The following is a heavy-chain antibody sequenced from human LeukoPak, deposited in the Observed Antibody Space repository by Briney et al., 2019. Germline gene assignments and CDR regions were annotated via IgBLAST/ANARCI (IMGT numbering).Heavy chain of an antibody. D-gene: IGHD2-15*01. V-gene: IGHV4-34*01. CDR3: ARGKFDGGQRPYDY. J-gene: IGHJ4*02. CDR1: GGSFSGYY. CDR2: INHSGST. Sequence: SESLSLTCAVYGGSFSGYYWSWVRQPPGKGLEWVGEINHSGSTNYNPSLKNRVTISVDTSKNQFSLKLSSVTAAETAVYYCARGKFDGGQRPYDYWGQGTLVTVSS.